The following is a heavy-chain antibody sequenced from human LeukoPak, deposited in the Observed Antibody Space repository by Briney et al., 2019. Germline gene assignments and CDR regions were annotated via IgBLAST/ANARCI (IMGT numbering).Heavy chain of an antibody. CDR3: ASAVMGEHDAFDI. D-gene: IGHD3-16*01. Sequence: GGSLRLSCAASGFTFSDYYMSWIRQAPGKGLEWVSYISSSGSTIYYADSVKGRFTISRDNAKNSLYLQMNSLRAEDTAVYYCASAVMGEHDAFDIWGQGTMVTVSS. V-gene: IGHV3-11*04. CDR1: GFTFSDYY. CDR2: ISSSGSTI. J-gene: IGHJ3*02.